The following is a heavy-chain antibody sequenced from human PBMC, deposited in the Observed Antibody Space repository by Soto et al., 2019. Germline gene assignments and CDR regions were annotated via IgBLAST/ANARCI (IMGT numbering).Heavy chain of an antibody. D-gene: IGHD5-12*01. CDR1: GGSISSYY. CDR3: ARVALKEMATITKWFDP. J-gene: IGHJ5*02. CDR2: IYYSGST. V-gene: IGHV4-59*01. Sequence: SETLSLTCTVSGGSISSYYWSWIRQPPGKGLEWIGYIYYSGSTNYNPSLKSRVTISVDTSKNQFSLKLSSVTAADTAVYYCARVALKEMATITKWFDPWGQGTLVTVSS.